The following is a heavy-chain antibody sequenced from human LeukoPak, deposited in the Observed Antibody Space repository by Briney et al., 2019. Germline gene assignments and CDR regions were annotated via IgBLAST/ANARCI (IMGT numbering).Heavy chain of an antibody. J-gene: IGHJ4*02. D-gene: IGHD3-3*01. V-gene: IGHV4-59*13. Sequence: SVSLSLTRAVSAGSITLFYWLGMPDSPGRGGGGGGYIYHTGITDYNPSFKSRVTMTVETSKNQISQNLSSLTAADTAVYYCARDEGAMGDFWSGPSIWGRGTLVTVSS. CDR3: ARDEGAMGDFWSGPSI. CDR2: IYHTGIT. CDR1: AGSITLFY.